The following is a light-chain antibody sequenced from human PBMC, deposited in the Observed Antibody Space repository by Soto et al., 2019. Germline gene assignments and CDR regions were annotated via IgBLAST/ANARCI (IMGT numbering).Light chain of an antibody. CDR1: QSISSW. CDR3: QQYSGYFMYT. Sequence: DIQMTQSPSTLSASVGDRVTITCRASQSISSWLAWYQQKPGKAPKLLIYKASSLESGVPSRFSGSGSGTEFTLTISSLQPDDFATYYCQQYSGYFMYTFGQGTKLEIK. V-gene: IGKV1-5*03. CDR2: KAS. J-gene: IGKJ2*01.